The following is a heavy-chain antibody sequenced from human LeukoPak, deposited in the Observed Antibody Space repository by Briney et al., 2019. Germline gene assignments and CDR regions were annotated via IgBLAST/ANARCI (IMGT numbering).Heavy chain of an antibody. D-gene: IGHD3-22*01. CDR3: ARDNSDSSGYFDY. CDR2: IYYSGST. Sequence: SXXGYXXSXXXXXXXXGXXXXGYIYYSGSTYHNPSLKSRVTISVDTSKNQFSLKLSSVTAADTAVYYCARDNSDSSGYFDYWGQGTLVTVSS. J-gene: IGHJ4*02. CDR1: SXXGYX. V-gene: IGHV4-31*02.